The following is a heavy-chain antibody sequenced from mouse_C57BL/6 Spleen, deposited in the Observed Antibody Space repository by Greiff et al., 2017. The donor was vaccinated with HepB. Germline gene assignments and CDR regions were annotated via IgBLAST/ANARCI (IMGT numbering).Heavy chain of an antibody. CDR2: IFPGSGST. CDR3: ARWAAKARPLYYAVDY. V-gene: IGHV1-75*01. CDR1: GYTFTDYY. J-gene: IGHJ4*01. Sequence: QVQLQQSGPELVKPGASVKIYCKASGYTFTDYYINWVKQRPGQGLEWIGWIFPGSGSTYYNEKFKGKATLTVDKSSSTAYMLLSSLTSEDSAVYYCARWAAKARPLYYAVDYWGQGTTVTVSS. D-gene: IGHD3-2*02.